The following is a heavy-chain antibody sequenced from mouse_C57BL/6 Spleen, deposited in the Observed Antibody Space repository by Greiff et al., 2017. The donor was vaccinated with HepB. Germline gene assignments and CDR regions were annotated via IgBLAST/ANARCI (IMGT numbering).Heavy chain of an antibody. CDR1: GFTFSVYY. V-gene: IGHV5-16*01. D-gene: IGHD2-3*01. CDR3: ARNDGYYMDY. Sequence: EVKLVVSEGGLVQPGSSMKLSCTASGFTFSVYYMAWVRQVPEKGLEWVANINYYGSSTFYLDSLNSRFIISSDNAKNILYLQMSSRKSEDTAKYYCARNDGYYMDYWGQGTTLTVSS. CDR2: INYYGSST. J-gene: IGHJ2*01.